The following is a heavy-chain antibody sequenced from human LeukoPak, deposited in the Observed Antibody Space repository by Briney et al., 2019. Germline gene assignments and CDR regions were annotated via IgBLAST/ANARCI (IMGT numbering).Heavy chain of an antibody. J-gene: IGHJ3*01. CDR1: GFTFSSYW. V-gene: IGHV3-7*05. CDR2: INRDGGET. Sequence: GGSLRLSCAGSGFTFSSYWMNWVRQAPGKGLEWVANINRDGGETYCVDSVEGRLTNYKEHATNSLSLQMTSLRAEDTAVYYCARGSSNGFDVWGQGAMVTVSA. CDR3: ARGSSNGFDV. D-gene: IGHD3-10*01.